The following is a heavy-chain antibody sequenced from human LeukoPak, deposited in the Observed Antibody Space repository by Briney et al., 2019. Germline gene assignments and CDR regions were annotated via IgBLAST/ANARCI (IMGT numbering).Heavy chain of an antibody. D-gene: IGHD5-12*01. CDR2: LNWNGAST. CDR1: GFTFDDYG. J-gene: IGHJ4*02. Sequence: GGSLRLSCAASGFTFDDYGLSWVRQVPGKGLEWVSGLNWNGASTGYADSVKGRFTISRDNAKNSLYLQMNSLRAEDTAVYYCAKGPRGSGYGGHPPYYFDYWGQGTLVTVSS. V-gene: IGHV3-20*04. CDR3: AKGPRGSGYGGHPPYYFDY.